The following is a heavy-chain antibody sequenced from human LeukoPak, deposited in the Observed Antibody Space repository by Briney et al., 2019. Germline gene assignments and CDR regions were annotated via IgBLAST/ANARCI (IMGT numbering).Heavy chain of an antibody. J-gene: IGHJ4*02. CDR3: AKGAVISGNYYDRFDC. V-gene: IGHV3-30*18. CDR2: ISYDGNNR. CDR1: GFTFSSYG. D-gene: IGHD1-26*01. Sequence: PGRSLRLSCAASGFTFSSYGMHWIRQAPGKGLEWVVVISYDGNNRYYADSVKGRFTVSRDSSKNTLYLQMNSLRVEDTAVYYCAKGAVISGNYYDRFDCWGQGTLVTVSS.